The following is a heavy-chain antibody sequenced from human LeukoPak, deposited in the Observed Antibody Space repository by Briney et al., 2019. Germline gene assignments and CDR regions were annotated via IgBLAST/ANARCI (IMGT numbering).Heavy chain of an antibody. CDR2: IYYSGST. CDR3: ARAYDFWSGYPLDY. CDR1: GGSVSSGSYY. J-gene: IGHJ4*02. Sequence: SETLSLTCTVSGGSVSSGSYYWSWIRQPPGKGLEWAGYIYYSGSTNYNPSLKSRVTISVDTSKNQFSLKLSSVTAADTAVYYCARAYDFWSGYPLDYWGQGTLVTVSS. D-gene: IGHD3-3*01. V-gene: IGHV4-61*01.